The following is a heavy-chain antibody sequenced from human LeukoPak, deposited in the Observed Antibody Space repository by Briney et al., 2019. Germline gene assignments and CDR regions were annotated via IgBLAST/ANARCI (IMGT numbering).Heavy chain of an antibody. CDR3: ARDSCSGGSCYRWGS. CDR1: GFTFSSYS. V-gene: IGHV3-21*01. J-gene: IGHJ4*02. CDR2: ISSSSSYI. Sequence: GGSLRLSCAASGFTFSSYSMNWVRQAPGKGLEWVSSISSSSSYIYYTDSVKGRFTVSRDNAKNSLYLQMNSLRAEDTAVYYCARDSCSGGSCYRWGSWGQGTLVTVSS. D-gene: IGHD2-15*01.